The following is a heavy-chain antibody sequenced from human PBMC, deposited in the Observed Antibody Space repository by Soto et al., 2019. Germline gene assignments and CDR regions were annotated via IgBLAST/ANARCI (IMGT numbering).Heavy chain of an antibody. Sequence: GGSLRLSCAASGFTFDDYAMHWVRQAPGKGLEWVSGISWNSGSIGYADSVKGRFTISRDNAKNSLYLQMNSLRAEDTALYYCAKGIAAAGQYYFDYWGQGTLVTVSS. CDR2: ISWNSGSI. V-gene: IGHV3-9*01. CDR1: GFTFDDYA. J-gene: IGHJ4*02. CDR3: AKGIAAAGQYYFDY. D-gene: IGHD6-13*01.